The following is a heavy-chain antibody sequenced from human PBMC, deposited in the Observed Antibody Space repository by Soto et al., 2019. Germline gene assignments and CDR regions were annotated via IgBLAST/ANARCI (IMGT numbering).Heavy chain of an antibody. CDR2: INAGNGNT. J-gene: IGHJ6*02. D-gene: IGHD3-3*01. V-gene: IGHV1-3*01. CDR3: ARDLGVRFLEWLSDYYGMDV. CDR1: GYTFTSYA. Sequence: ASVKVSCKXSGYTFTSYAMHWVRQAPGQRLEWMGWINAGNGNTKYSQKFQGRVTITRDTSASTAYMELSSLRSEDTAVYYCARDLGVRFLEWLSDYYGMDVWGQGTTVTVSS.